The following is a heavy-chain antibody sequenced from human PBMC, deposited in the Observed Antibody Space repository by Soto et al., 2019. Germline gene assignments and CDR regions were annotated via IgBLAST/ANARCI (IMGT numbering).Heavy chain of an antibody. V-gene: IGHV1-8*01. D-gene: IGHD1-26*01. J-gene: IGHJ3*02. Sequence: ASVKVSCKASGYTFTSYDINWVRQATGQGLEWMGWMNPNSGNTGYAQKFQGRVTMTRNTSISTAYMELSSLRSEDTAVYYCARSMYSGSYYASDAFDIWGQGTMVTVSS. CDR3: ARSMYSGSYYASDAFDI. CDR2: MNPNSGNT. CDR1: GYTFTSYD.